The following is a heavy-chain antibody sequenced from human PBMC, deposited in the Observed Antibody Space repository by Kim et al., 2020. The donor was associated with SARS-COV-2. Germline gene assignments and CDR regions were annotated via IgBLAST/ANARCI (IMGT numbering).Heavy chain of an antibody. Sequence: SETLSLTCTVSGGSISSSSYYWGWIRQPPGKGLEWIGSIYYSGSTYYNPSLKSRVTISVDTSKNQFSLKLSSVTAADTAVYYCARPDTAIQGFDPWGQGTLVTVSS. V-gene: IGHV4-39*01. CDR2: IYYSGST. CDR3: ARPDTAIQGFDP. D-gene: IGHD5-18*01. J-gene: IGHJ5*02. CDR1: GGSISSSSYY.